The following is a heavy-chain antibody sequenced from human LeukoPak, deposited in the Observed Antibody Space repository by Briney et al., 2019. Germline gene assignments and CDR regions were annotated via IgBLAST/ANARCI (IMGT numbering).Heavy chain of an antibody. CDR2: IKQDGSEK. Sequence: GGSLRLSCAASGFTFSSYWMSWVRQAPGKGLEWVAHIKQDGSEKYYVDSVKGRFTISRDNAKNSLYLQMNSLRAEDTAVYYCARPYYAYYYYGMDVWGQGTTVTVSS. D-gene: IGHD3-10*01. V-gene: IGHV3-7*01. CDR3: ARPYYAYYYYGMDV. CDR1: GFTFSSYW. J-gene: IGHJ6*02.